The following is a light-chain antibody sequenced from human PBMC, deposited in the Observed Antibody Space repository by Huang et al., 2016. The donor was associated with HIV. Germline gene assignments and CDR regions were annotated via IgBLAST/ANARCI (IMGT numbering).Light chain of an antibody. CDR3: QQSYSRPPT. CDR2: AAS. V-gene: IGKV1-39*01. Sequence: DIQLTQSPSPLSASLGDRVTITCRASQTISGYLNWYQQKLGKAPPLLISAASNLHTGVPSRFSGNGSGTDFTLTVSSMQPEDFATYYCQQSYSRPPTFGQGTKVEI. J-gene: IGKJ1*01. CDR1: QTISGY.